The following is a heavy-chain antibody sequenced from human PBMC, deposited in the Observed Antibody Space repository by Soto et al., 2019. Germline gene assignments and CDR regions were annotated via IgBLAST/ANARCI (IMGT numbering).Heavy chain of an antibody. V-gene: IGHV1-69*13. CDR3: ARNPLGQLRPYYYYYYGMDV. J-gene: IGHJ6*02. Sequence: ASVKVSCKASGGTFSSYAISWVRQAPGQGLEWMGGIIPIFGTANYAQKFQGRVTITADESTSTAYMELSSLRSEDTAVYYCARNPLGQLRPYYYYYYGMDVWGQGTTVTVSS. CDR2: IIPIFGTA. D-gene: IGHD6-6*01. CDR1: GGTFSSYA.